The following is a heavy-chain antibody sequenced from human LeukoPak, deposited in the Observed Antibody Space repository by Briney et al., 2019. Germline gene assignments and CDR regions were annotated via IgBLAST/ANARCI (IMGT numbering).Heavy chain of an antibody. D-gene: IGHD3-3*01. J-gene: IGHJ4*02. Sequence: SETLSLTCTVSGGSISSYYWSWIRQPPGKGLEWMGYIYYSGSTNYNPSLKSRVTISVDTSKNQFSLKLSSVTAAVTAVYYCAREGYDFWSGYPYFDYWGQGTLVTVSS. CDR2: IYYSGST. CDR3: AREGYDFWSGYPYFDY. V-gene: IGHV4-59*01. CDR1: GGSISSYY.